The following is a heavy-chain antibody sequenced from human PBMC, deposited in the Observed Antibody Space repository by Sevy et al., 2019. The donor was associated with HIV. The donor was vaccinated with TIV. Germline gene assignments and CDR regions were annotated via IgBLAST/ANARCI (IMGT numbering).Heavy chain of an antibody. Sequence: GESLKSSCAASGFTFSSYWMNWVRQAPWKGLEWVANIKEDGSDKYYVDSVKGRFTISRDNAQNSLYLEMNSLRAEDTAVYYCARWDVWGKGTTVTVSS. J-gene: IGHJ6*04. CDR3: ARWDV. CDR2: IKEDGSDK. CDR1: GFTFSSYW. V-gene: IGHV3-7*01.